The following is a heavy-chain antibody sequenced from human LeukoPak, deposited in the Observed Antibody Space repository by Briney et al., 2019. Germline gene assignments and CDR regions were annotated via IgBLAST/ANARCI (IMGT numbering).Heavy chain of an antibody. CDR2: ISYDGSNK. V-gene: IGHV3-30*04. Sequence: GGSLRLSCAASGFTFSSYAMHWVRQAPGKGLEWGAVISYDGSNKYYADSVKGRFTISRDNSKNTLYLQMNSLRAEDTAVYYCARGRVTTRLSFDYWGQGTTVTVTS. D-gene: IGHD4-17*01. CDR1: GFTFSSYA. J-gene: IGHJ4*02. CDR3: ARGRVTTRLSFDY.